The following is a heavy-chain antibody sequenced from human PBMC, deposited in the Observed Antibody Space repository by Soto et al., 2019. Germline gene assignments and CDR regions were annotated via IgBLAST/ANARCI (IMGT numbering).Heavy chain of an antibody. CDR2: TYYRSKWYN. J-gene: IGHJ5*02. CDR1: GDSVSSNSAA. CDR3: ARDRCSSTSCYSGVWFDP. Sequence: SQTLLLTCAISGDSVSSNSAAWNWIRQSPSRGLEWLGRTYYRSKWYNDYAVSVKSRITINPDTSKNQFSLQLNSVTPEDTAVYYCARDRCSSTSCYSGVWFDPWGQGTLVTVSS. V-gene: IGHV6-1*01. D-gene: IGHD2-2*01.